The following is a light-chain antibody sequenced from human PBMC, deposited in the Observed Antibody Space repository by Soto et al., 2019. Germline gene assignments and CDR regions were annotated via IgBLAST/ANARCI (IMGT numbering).Light chain of an antibody. Sequence: IVMTQYPATLSLSPGERATLSCGASQSVSRNLVWYQQKPGQAPRLLIYGASTRATGIPARFSGSVSGTDGTLTISSLQKEDGATYYCLLAFSYFWAFGQGTKVDIK. J-gene: IGKJ1*01. CDR1: QSVSRN. CDR3: LLAFSYFWA. CDR2: GAS. V-gene: IGKV3-15*01.